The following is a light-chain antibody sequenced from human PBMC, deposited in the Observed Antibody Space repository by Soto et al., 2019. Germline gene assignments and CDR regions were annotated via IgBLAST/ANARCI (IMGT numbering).Light chain of an antibody. CDR2: EGS. CDR1: SSDVGSYNL. CDR3: CSYAGSSTFVV. Sequence: QLVLTQPASVSGSPGQSITISCTGTSSDVGSYNLVSWYQQHPGKAPKLMIYEGSKRPSGVSNRFSGSKSGNTASLTISGLLAEDEADYYCCSYAGSSTFVVFGGGTKLTVL. V-gene: IGLV2-23*03. J-gene: IGLJ2*01.